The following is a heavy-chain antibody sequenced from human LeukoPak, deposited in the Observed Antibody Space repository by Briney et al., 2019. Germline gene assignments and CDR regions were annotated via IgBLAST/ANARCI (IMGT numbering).Heavy chain of an antibody. J-gene: IGHJ4*02. Sequence: KTGGSLRLSCAASGFTFSDYYMSWIRQAPGKGLEWVSYISSSGSTIYYADSVKGRFTISRDNAKNSLYLQMNSLRAEDTAVYYCARESAIFGVVIIQTPYYFDYWGQGTLVTVSS. V-gene: IGHV3-11*01. D-gene: IGHD3-3*01. CDR3: ARESAIFGVVIIQTPYYFDY. CDR1: GFTFSDYY. CDR2: ISSSGSTI.